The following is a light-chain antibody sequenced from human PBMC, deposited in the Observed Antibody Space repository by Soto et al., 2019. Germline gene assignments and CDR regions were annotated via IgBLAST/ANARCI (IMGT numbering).Light chain of an antibody. CDR3: QQYKDYSLLP. CDR2: KAS. CDR1: QSISSW. V-gene: IGKV1-5*03. J-gene: IGKJ4*01. Sequence: DIQMTQSPSTLSASVGNRVTITCRASQSISSWLAWYQQKPGKAPNLLIYKASSLESGVPSRFSGSGSGTEFTLTITSLQPDDFSTYYYQQYKDYSLLPCGGETKVDIK.